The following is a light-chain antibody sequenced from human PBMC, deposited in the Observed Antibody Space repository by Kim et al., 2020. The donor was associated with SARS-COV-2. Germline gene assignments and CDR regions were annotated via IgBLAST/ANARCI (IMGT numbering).Light chain of an antibody. Sequence: ASIKVTCTLTTRHSGNAIARHQQRTRKSHRYLMKLNSGGNHTKGDGIPDRFSGSSSGAKRYLTVSSIQSEDEADYYCQTWDTSIRVCGGGPRLSVL. V-gene: IGLV4-69*01. CDR1: TRHSGNA. CDR3: QTWDTSIRV. J-gene: IGLJ7*01. CDR2: LNSGGNH.